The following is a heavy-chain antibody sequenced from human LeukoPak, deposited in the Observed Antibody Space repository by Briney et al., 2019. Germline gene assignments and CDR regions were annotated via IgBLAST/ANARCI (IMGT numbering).Heavy chain of an antibody. CDR2: IYYSGST. J-gene: IGHJ4*02. CDR1: GGSVSSSSYY. CDR3: ARDLARGEQPDDY. D-gene: IGHD1-26*01. Sequence: PSETLSLTCTVSGGSVSSSSYYWGWIRQPPGKGLVWIGSIYYSGSTYYNPSLKSRVTISVDTSKNQFSLKLSSVTAADTAVYYCARDLARGEQPDDYWGQGTLVTVSS. V-gene: IGHV4-39*07.